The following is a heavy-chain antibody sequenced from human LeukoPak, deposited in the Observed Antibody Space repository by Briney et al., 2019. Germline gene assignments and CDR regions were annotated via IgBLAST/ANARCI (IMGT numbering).Heavy chain of an antibody. Sequence: GGSLRLSCAAFGFTFSSAWVTWVRQAPGKGLEWVGHIKSKIDGGTTDYAAPVKGRFTISRDDSKNTVYLQMNSLKTEDTALYYCTTGGWVQLWLGDYFDYWGQGTLVTVSS. CDR3: TTGGWVQLWLGDYFDY. D-gene: IGHD5-18*01. J-gene: IGHJ4*02. CDR1: GFTFSSAW. V-gene: IGHV3-15*01. CDR2: IKSKIDGGTT.